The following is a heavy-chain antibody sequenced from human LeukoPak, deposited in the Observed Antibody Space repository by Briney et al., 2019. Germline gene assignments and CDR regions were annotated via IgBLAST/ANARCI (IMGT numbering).Heavy chain of an antibody. CDR2: IKQDGSEK. CDR3: ARAQWLVRGYYFDY. Sequence: GGSLRLSCAASGFTFSSYVMSWVRQAPGKGLEWVANIKQDGSEKYYVDSVKGRFTISRDNAKNSLYLQMNSLRAEDTAVYYCARAQWLVRGYYFDYWGQGTLVTVSS. D-gene: IGHD6-19*01. V-gene: IGHV3-7*01. J-gene: IGHJ4*02. CDR1: GFTFSSYV.